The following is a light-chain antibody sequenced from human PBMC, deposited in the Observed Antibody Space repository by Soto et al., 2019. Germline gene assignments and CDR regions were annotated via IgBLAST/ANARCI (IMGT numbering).Light chain of an antibody. Sequence: QPVLTQSPSASASLGASVKLTCTLSSGHSSYAIAWHQQQPEKGPRYLMKLNSDGSHSKGDGIPDRFSGSSSGAERYLTISSLQSEDEADYYCQTWGTGIRMVFGGGTKLTVL. CDR1: SGHSSYA. J-gene: IGLJ2*01. CDR3: QTWGTGIRMV. CDR2: LNSDGSH. V-gene: IGLV4-69*01.